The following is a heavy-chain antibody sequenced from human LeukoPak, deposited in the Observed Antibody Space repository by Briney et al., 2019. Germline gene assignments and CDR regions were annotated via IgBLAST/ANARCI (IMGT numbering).Heavy chain of an antibody. Sequence: ASVKVSCKASGYTFTSYAMHWVRQAPGQRLEWMGWINAGNGNTKYSQKFQGRVTITRDTSANTAYMELSSLRSDDTAVYYCARDQGEVVGATSGDDAFDIWGQGTMVTVSS. CDR2: INAGNGNT. D-gene: IGHD1-26*01. J-gene: IGHJ3*02. CDR1: GYTFTSYA. V-gene: IGHV1-3*01. CDR3: ARDQGEVVGATSGDDAFDI.